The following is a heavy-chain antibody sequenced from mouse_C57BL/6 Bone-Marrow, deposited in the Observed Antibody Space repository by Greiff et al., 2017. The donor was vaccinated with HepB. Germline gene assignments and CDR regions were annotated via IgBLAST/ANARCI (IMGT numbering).Heavy chain of an antibody. D-gene: IGHD1-1*01. CDR3: ARRFYYGSSHLYAMDY. CDR2: IHPNSGST. Sequence: QVQLQQPGAELVKPGASVKLSCKASGYTFTSYWMHWVKQRPGQGLEWIGMIHPNSGSTNYNEKFKSKATLTVDKSSSTAYMQLSSLTSEDSAVYYCARRFYYGSSHLYAMDYWGQGTSVTVSS. J-gene: IGHJ4*01. V-gene: IGHV1-64*01. CDR1: GYTFTSYW.